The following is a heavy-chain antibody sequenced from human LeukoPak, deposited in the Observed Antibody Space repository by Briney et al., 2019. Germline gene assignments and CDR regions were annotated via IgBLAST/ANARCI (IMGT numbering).Heavy chain of an antibody. D-gene: IGHD2/OR15-2a*01. Sequence: KPSETLSLTCTVSGGSISSYYWSWIRQPAGRGLEWIGRIYTSGSTNYNPSLTSRVTMSVDTSENQFSLNVTSVTAADTAVYYCARDKCNSTTYPKYFDYWGQGILVTVSS. CDR3: ARDKCNSTTYPKYFDY. V-gene: IGHV4-4*07. CDR1: GGSISSYY. CDR2: IYTSGST. J-gene: IGHJ4*02.